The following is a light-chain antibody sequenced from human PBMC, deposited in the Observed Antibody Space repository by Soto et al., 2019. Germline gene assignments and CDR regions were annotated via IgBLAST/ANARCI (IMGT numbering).Light chain of an antibody. CDR2: SNY. CDR1: SSNIGSKT. CDR3: SAWDASLNVYV. Sequence: QSVLTQPPSASGTPGQRLTISCSGSSSNIGSKTVNWYQQLPGTAPKLLIYSNYQRPSGVPDRFSGSKSGTSASLAISGLQSEDEADYYCSAWDASLNVYVFGPGTKVTVL. J-gene: IGLJ1*01. V-gene: IGLV1-44*01.